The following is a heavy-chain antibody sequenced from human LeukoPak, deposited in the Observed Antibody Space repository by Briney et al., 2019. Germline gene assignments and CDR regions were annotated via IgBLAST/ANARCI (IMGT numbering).Heavy chain of an antibody. D-gene: IGHD4-17*01. CDR3: AKGEHDYGDYLFDY. V-gene: IGHV3-7*01. J-gene: IGHJ4*02. CDR2: IKQDGDEK. Sequence: GGSLRLSCAASGFTLSGYWMSWVRRAPGKGLEWVANIKQDGDEKYYVDSVKGRFTISRDNSKNTLYLQMNSLRAEDTAVYYCAKGEHDYGDYLFDYWGQGTLVTVSS. CDR1: GFTLSGYW.